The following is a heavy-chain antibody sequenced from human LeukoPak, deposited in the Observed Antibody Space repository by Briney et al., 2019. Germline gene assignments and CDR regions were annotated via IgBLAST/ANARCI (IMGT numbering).Heavy chain of an antibody. D-gene: IGHD4-17*01. CDR2: INAGNGNT. V-gene: IGHV1-3*01. Sequence: ASVKVSCKASGYTFTSYAMHWVRQAPGQGLEWMGWINAGNGNTKYSQKFQGRVTITRDTSASTAYMELSSLRSEDTAVYYCAINTVTTTPLDYWGQGTLVTVSS. CDR3: AINTVTTTPLDY. J-gene: IGHJ4*02. CDR1: GYTFTSYA.